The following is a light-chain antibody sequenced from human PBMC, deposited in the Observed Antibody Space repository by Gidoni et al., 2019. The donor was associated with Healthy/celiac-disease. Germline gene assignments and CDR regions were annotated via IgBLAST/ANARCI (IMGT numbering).Light chain of an antibody. CDR2: GAS. Sequence: EIVMTQSPATLSVSPGERATLSCRASQSVSSNLAWYQQKPGQAPRLLIYGASTRATGIPARFRGSGAGTEFTLNISSLQSEDFAVYYCQQYNNWPGTFGQGTKVEIK. CDR1: QSVSSN. V-gene: IGKV3-15*01. CDR3: QQYNNWPGT. J-gene: IGKJ1*01.